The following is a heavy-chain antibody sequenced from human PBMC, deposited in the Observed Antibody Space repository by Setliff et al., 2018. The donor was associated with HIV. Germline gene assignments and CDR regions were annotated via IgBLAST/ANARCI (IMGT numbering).Heavy chain of an antibody. Sequence: LRLSCAASRLALSSSYMTWVRQSPGKGLEWVSTLYPGGSAYYADSIKGRFTVSRENAKNTLYLQMRSLRTEDTAVYFCAKLTKLKAAFPTDYLDPWGQGALVTVSS. CDR3: AKLTKLKAAFPTDYLDP. CDR1: RLALSSSY. CDR2: LYPGGSA. J-gene: IGHJ5*02. V-gene: IGHV3-66*02. D-gene: IGHD6-25*01.